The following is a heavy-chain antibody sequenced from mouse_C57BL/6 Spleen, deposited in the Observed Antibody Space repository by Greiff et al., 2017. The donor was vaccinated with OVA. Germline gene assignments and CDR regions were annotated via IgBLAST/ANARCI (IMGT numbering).Heavy chain of an antibody. V-gene: IGHV3-6*01. D-gene: IGHD1-3*01. Sequence: EVQLQESGPGLVKPSQSLSLSCSVTGYSITSGYYWNWIRQFPGNKLEWMGFISYDGSNNYNPSLKNRISFTRDTSKNQFVLKLKAVTTEDTATCYCARSGYAMDYWGQGTSVTVSS. CDR1: GYSITSGYY. J-gene: IGHJ4*01. CDR3: ARSGYAMDY. CDR2: ISYDGSN.